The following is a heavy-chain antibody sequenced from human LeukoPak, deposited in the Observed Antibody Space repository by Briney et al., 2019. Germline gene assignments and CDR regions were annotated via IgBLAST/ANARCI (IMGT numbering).Heavy chain of an antibody. Sequence: SVKVSCKASGGTFSSYAISWVRQAPGQGLEWMGGIIPILGIANYAQKFQGRVTITADKSTSTAYMELSSLRSEDTAVYYCARPHRRYYDSSGQFDYWGQGTLVTVSS. D-gene: IGHD3-22*01. CDR1: GGTFSSYA. J-gene: IGHJ4*02. V-gene: IGHV1-69*10. CDR2: IIPILGIA. CDR3: ARPHRRYYDSSGQFDY.